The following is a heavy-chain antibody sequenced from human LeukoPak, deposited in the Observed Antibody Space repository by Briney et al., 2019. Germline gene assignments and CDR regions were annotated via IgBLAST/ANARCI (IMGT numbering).Heavy chain of an antibody. D-gene: IGHD2-2*01. Sequence: AGGSLRLSCAASGFTFSTYWMHWVRQAPGKGLVWVSRINGDGSTTNYADSVEGRFTISRDNAKNTLYLQMNTLRAEDTAVYYCVRELSTSWYYFEHWGQGTLVTVSS. CDR2: INGDGSTT. CDR3: VRELSTSWYYFEH. V-gene: IGHV3-74*01. CDR1: GFTFSTYW. J-gene: IGHJ4*02.